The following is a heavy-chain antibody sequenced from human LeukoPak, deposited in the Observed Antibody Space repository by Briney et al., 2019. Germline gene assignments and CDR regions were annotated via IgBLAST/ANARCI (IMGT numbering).Heavy chain of an antibody. V-gene: IGHV3-23*01. D-gene: IGHD4-17*01. CDR3: ARDFDVTTVTSSSWFDP. CDR1: GFTFSSYA. Sequence: PGGSLRLSCAASGFTFSSYAMSWVRQAPGKGLEWVSTFSGSGGNTYYADSVKGRFTISRDNAKNSLYLQMNSLRAEDTALYYCARDFDVTTVTSSSWFDPWGQGTLVTVSS. J-gene: IGHJ5*02. CDR2: FSGSGGNT.